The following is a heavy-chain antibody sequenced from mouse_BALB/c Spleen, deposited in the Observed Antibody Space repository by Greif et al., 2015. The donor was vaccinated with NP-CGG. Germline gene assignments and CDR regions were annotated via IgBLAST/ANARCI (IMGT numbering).Heavy chain of an antibody. CDR3: ARGRRYYFDY. Sequence: EVHLVESGGGLVKPGGSLKLSCAASGFTFSDYYMYWVRQTPEKRLEWVATISDGGSYTYYPDSVKGRFTISRDNAKNNLYLQMSSLKSEDTAMYYCARGRRYYFDYWGQGTTLTVSS. CDR1: GFTFSDYY. J-gene: IGHJ2*01. D-gene: IGHD1-1*01. V-gene: IGHV5-4*02. CDR2: ISDGGSYT.